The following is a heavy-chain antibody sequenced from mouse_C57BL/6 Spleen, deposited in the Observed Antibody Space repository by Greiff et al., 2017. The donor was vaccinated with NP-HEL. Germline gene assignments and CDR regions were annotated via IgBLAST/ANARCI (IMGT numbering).Heavy chain of an antibody. CDR2: INPYNGGT. J-gene: IGHJ3*01. Sequence: EVQLQQSGPVLVKPGASVKMSCKASGYTFTDYYMNWVKQSHGKSLEWIGVINPYNGGTSYNQKFKGKATLTVDKSSSTAYMELNSLTSEDSAVYYCARPYYYGSSYRGPFAYWGQGTLVTVSA. CDR1: GYTFTDYY. D-gene: IGHD1-1*01. V-gene: IGHV1-19*01. CDR3: ARPYYYGSSYRGPFAY.